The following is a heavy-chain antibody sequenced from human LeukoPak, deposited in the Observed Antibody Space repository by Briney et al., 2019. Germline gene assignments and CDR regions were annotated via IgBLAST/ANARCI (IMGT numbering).Heavy chain of an antibody. CDR2: IRSKAYGGTT. V-gene: IGHV3-49*03. CDR3: ARLEWELNYYYYYMDV. D-gene: IGHD1-26*01. Sequence: GGSLRLSCTASGFTFGDYAMSWFRQAPGKGLEWVGFIRSKAYGGTTEYAASVKGRFTISRDDSKSIAYLQMNSLKTEDTAVYYCARLEWELNYYYYYMDVWGKGTTVTVSS. CDR1: GFTFGDYA. J-gene: IGHJ6*03.